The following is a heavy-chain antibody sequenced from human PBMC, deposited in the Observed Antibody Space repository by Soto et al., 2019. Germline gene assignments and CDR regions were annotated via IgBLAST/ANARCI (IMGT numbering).Heavy chain of an antibody. Sequence: GASVKVSCKASGGTFNNYPITWVRQAPGQGLEWMGGSIPIFGTANHAQKFQGRVTISVDESTSTAYMELSSLRSEDTAVYYCARGRGYSGDDHYYYFDMDVWGQGTTVTVSS. CDR1: GGTFNNYP. J-gene: IGHJ6*02. D-gene: IGHD5-12*01. CDR3: ARGRGYSGDDHYYYFDMDV. V-gene: IGHV1-69*13. CDR2: SIPIFGTA.